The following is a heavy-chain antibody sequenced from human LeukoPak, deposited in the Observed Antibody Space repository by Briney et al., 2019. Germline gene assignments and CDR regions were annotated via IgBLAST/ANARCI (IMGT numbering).Heavy chain of an antibody. V-gene: IGHV1-2*06. J-gene: IGHJ4*02. CDR3: ASGYCSGGSCSYYFDY. D-gene: IGHD2-15*01. CDR2: INPNSGGT. CDR1: GGTFSSYA. Sequence: ASVKVSCKASGGTFSSYAISWVRQAPGQGLEWMGRINPNSGGTNYAQKLQGRVTMTRDTSISTAYMELSRLRSDDTAVYYCASGYCSGGSCSYYFDYWGRGTLVTVSS.